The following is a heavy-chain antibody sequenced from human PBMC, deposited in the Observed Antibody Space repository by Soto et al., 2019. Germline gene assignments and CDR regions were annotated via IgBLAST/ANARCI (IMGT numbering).Heavy chain of an antibody. V-gene: IGHV3-48*03. Sequence: EVQLVESGGDLVQPGGSLRLSCAASGFTFSSYQMYWVRQAPGKGLEWVSYISTGGSNIYYADSVKGRFTISRDNAENSLYLQMNSLRAEDTAVYYCARVGGLGFDYWGQGTLVTVSS. CDR1: GFTFSSYQ. CDR2: ISTGGSNI. D-gene: IGHD5-12*01. J-gene: IGHJ4*02. CDR3: ARVGGLGFDY.